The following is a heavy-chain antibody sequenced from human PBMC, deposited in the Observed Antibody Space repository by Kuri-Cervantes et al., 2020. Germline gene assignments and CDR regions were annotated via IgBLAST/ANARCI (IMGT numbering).Heavy chain of an antibody. CDR3: AHSFGGWFDP. CDR1: GGSISSNNW. V-gene: IGHV2-5*08. Sequence: CAVSGGSISSNNWWSWIRQPPGKALEWLALIYWDDDKRYSPSLKSRLTITKDTSKNQVVLTMTNMDPVDTATYYCAHSFGGWFDPWGQGTLVTVSS. CDR2: IYWDDDK. D-gene: IGHD3-10*01. J-gene: IGHJ5*02.